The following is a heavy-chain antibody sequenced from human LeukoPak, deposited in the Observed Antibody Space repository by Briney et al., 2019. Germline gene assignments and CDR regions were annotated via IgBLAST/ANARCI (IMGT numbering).Heavy chain of an antibody. CDR2: ISGSGVNT. D-gene: IGHD1-26*01. Sequence: GGSLRLSCVASGFIFDDYAMHWVRQAPGKGLEWVSRISGSGVNTYYADCVKDRFTISRDNSKNTLYLQMNSLRAEDTAVYYCAKTGATRPEYWGQGTLVTVSS. J-gene: IGHJ4*02. CDR1: GFIFDDYA. CDR3: AKTGATRPEY. V-gene: IGHV3-23*01.